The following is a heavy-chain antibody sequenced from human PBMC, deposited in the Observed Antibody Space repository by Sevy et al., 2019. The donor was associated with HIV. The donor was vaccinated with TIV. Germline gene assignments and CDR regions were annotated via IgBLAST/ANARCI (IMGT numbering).Heavy chain of an antibody. CDR3: VKAPNDYDNSGWAGLEV. Sequence: GGSLRLSCAASGFTFNFYGMHWVRQAPGKGLEWVALISYDGNLKYYADSAKGRFTISRDNSKNTLYLQMNSLRPEDTAVYYCVKAPNDYDNSGWAGLEVWGQGTTVTDSS. CDR2: ISYDGNLK. J-gene: IGHJ6*02. CDR1: GFTFNFYG. D-gene: IGHD3-22*01. V-gene: IGHV3-30*18.